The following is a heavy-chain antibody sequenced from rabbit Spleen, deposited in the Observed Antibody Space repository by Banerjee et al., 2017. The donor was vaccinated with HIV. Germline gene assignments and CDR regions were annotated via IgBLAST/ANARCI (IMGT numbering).Heavy chain of an antibody. V-gene: IGHV1S40*01. CDR3: ARDTSSSFSSYGMDL. CDR1: GFSFSSTYD. J-gene: IGHJ6*01. CDR2: IYTGNRKS. Sequence: QQLVESGGGLVKPGASLTLTCTASGFSFSSTYDMCWVRQAPGKGLEWIACIYTGNRKSYYASWAKGRFTISKTSSTTVTLQMTSLTVADTATYFCARDTSSSFSSYGMDLWGQGPLVTVS. D-gene: IGHD1-1*01.